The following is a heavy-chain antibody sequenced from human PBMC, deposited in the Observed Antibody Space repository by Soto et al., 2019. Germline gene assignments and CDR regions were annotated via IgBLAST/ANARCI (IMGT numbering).Heavy chain of an antibody. J-gene: IGHJ6*01. Sequence: SQTLSVTCAISGSSVSSNTAAWNCIRQSPSRGLYRLGRTYYRSKWYNYYAVSVKSRITINPDTSKNQFSLQLNPVTPEDTAVYYCARDELFGVVIRYYYYGMDVWGQGTPVTVSS. CDR3: ARDELFGVVIRYYYYGMDV. V-gene: IGHV6-1*01. CDR1: GSSVSSNTAA. CDR2: TYYRSKWYN. D-gene: IGHD3-3*01.